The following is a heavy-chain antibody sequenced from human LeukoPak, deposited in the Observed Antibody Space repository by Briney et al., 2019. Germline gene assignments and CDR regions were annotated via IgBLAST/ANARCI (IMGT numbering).Heavy chain of an antibody. CDR2: INHSGST. CDR1: GGSFSGYY. J-gene: IGHJ6*02. V-gene: IGHV4-34*01. Sequence: SETLSLTCAVYGGSFSGYYWSWIRQPPGKGLEWIGEINHSGSTNYNPSLKSRVTISADTSKNQFSLKLSSVTAADTAVYYCARGAYSSGWYGFRGYYGMDVWGQGTTVTVSS. CDR3: ARGAYSSGWYGFRGYYGMDV. D-gene: IGHD6-19*01.